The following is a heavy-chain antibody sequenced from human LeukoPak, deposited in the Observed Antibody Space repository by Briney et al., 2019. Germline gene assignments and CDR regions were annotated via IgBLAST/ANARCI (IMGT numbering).Heavy chain of an antibody. CDR2: IYYSGST. J-gene: IGHJ4*02. CDR3: ARDVLRGLADY. CDR1: GGSISSSSYY. V-gene: IGHV4-39*07. Sequence: PSETLSLTCTVSGGSISSSSYYWGWIRQPPGKGLEWIGSIYYSGSTYYNPSLKSRVTISVDTSKNQFSLKLSSVTAADTAVYYCARDVLRGLADYWGQGTLDTVSS. D-gene: IGHD2-8*01.